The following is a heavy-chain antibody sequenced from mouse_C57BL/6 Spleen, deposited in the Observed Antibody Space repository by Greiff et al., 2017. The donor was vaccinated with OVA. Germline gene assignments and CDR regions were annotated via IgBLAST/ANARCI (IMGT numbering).Heavy chain of an antibody. CDR3: ARDEGPFPYGMGY. CDR1: GYSITSCYY. V-gene: IGHV3-6*01. CDR2: ISYDGSN. Sequence: EVKLQESGPGLVKPSQSLSLTCSVTGYSITSCYYWNWIRQFPGNKLEWMGYISYDGSNNYNPSLKNRISITRDTSKNQFCLKLNSVTTEDAARYYCARDEGPFPYGMGYLGQGTSVTVSS. J-gene: IGHJ4*01. D-gene: IGHD3-3*01.